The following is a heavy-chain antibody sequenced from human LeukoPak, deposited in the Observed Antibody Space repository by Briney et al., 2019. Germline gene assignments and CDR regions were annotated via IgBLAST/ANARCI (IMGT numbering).Heavy chain of an antibody. V-gene: IGHV1-2*02. CDR2: INPNSGGT. CDR1: GYTFTGYY. CDR3: ARDSDLYYYDSSGYYH. J-gene: IGHJ4*02. D-gene: IGHD3-22*01. Sequence: ASVKVSCKASGYTFTGYYMHWVRQAPGQGLEWMGWINPNSGGTNYAQKFQGRVTMTRDTSISTAYMELSRLRSDDTAVYYCARDSDLYYYDSSGYYHWGQGTLVIVSS.